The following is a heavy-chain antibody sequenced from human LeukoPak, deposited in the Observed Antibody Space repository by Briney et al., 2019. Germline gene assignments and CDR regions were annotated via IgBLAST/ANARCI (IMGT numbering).Heavy chain of an antibody. CDR2: IYSGGSP. Sequence: GGSLRLSCAAAGFTVSSNYMGCVRQAPEKGLEWVSVIYSGGSPSYADSVKGRFTIPRNNSKNTPYLQMNSLGAETPAVYYCARGIGYVDMDHFDYWGQGTMVTVSS. CDR1: GFTVSSNY. D-gene: IGHD5-12*01. CDR3: ARGIGYVDMDHFDY. J-gene: IGHJ4*02. V-gene: IGHV3-66*01.